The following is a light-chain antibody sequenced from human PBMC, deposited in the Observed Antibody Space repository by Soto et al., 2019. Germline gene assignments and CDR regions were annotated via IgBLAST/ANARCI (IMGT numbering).Light chain of an antibody. J-gene: IGKJ1*01. CDR2: GAS. CDR1: QGISND. V-gene: IGKV1-27*01. Sequence: DIQMTQSPSSLSASVGDRVTITCRASQGISNDLAWYQEKPGKVPELLIYGASALQSGVPSRFSGSGSGTDFALTISSLQPEDVATYYCQNYNSAPRTFGQGTKVEIK. CDR3: QNYNSAPRT.